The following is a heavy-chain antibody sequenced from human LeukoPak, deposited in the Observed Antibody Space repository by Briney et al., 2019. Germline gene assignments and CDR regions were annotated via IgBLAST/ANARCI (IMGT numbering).Heavy chain of an antibody. CDR1: GFTFRNYA. CDR3: ARDFYQRGD. V-gene: IGHV3-30*04. J-gene: IGHJ4*02. D-gene: IGHD2/OR15-2a*01. Sequence: GGSLRLSCAASGFTFRNYAIHWVRQAPGKGLEWVAVVSYDGSYKDYADSVKGRFTISRDNAKNTLYLQVSSLRADDTAIYYCARDFYQRGDWGQGTLVTVSS. CDR2: VSYDGSYK.